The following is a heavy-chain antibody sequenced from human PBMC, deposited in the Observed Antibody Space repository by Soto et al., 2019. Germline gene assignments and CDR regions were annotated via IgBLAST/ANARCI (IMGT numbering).Heavy chain of an antibody. Sequence: SETLSLTCTVSGGSITSYYWSCIRQPPGKGLEWIGTIYYSGSTNYNPSLKSRVTISVDTSKNQFSLKLSSVTAADTAVYYCARDLHGSGVLDVWGQGTTVT. CDR2: IYYSGST. D-gene: IGHD3-10*01. CDR1: GGSITSYY. J-gene: IGHJ6*02. V-gene: IGHV4-59*12. CDR3: ARDLHGSGVLDV.